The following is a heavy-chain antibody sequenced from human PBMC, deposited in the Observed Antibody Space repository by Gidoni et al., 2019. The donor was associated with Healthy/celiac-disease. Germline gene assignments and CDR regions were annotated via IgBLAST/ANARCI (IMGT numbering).Heavy chain of an antibody. Sequence: EVQLLESAGGLVQPGGSLRLSCAASGFTLSSYAMSWVRQAPGKGLEWVSAISCSGGSTYYADSVKGRFTISRDNSKNTLYLQMNSLRAEDTAVYYCVDSSGYYYGPPMRDYWGQGTLVTVSS. V-gene: IGHV3-23*01. CDR3: VDSSGYYYGPPMRDY. CDR2: ISCSGGST. J-gene: IGHJ4*02. D-gene: IGHD3-22*01. CDR1: GFTLSSYA.